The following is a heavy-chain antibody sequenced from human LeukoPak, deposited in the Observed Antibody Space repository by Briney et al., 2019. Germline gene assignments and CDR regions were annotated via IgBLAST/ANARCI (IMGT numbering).Heavy chain of an antibody. CDR3: ARSDGGTMNY. CDR1: RFTFSSYA. Sequence: PGGSLRLSCAASRFTFSSYATHWVRQAPGKGLEWVAVISSDGSDESYADSVKGRITISRDNSKNTLYLQMNSLRAEDTAVFYCARSDGGTMNYWGQGTLVTVSS. V-gene: IGHV3-30*04. CDR2: ISSDGSDE. J-gene: IGHJ4*02. D-gene: IGHD2-21*01.